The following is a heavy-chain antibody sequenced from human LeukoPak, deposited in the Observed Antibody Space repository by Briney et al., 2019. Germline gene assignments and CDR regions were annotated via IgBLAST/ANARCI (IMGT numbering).Heavy chain of an antibody. CDR3: AIPGARGYYDSSGPPGY. J-gene: IGHJ4*02. CDR2: ISSSGSTI. V-gene: IGHV3-48*03. Sequence: GGSLRLSCAASGFTFSSYEMNWVRQAPGKGLEWVSCISSSGSTIYYADSVKGRFTISRDNAKNSLYLQMNSLRAEDTAVYYCAIPGARGYYDSSGPPGYWGQGTLVTVSS. CDR1: GFTFSSYE. D-gene: IGHD3-22*01.